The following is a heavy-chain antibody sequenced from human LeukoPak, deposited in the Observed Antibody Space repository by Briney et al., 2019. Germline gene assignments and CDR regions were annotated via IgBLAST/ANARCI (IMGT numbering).Heavy chain of an antibody. J-gene: IGHJ6*02. Sequence: APVKVSCKASGYTFTSYGISWVRQAPGQGLEWMGWISAYNGNTNYAQKLQGRVTMTTDTSTSTAYMELRSLRSDDTAVYYCARDHLGARFLEWSPYYYYGMDVWGQGTTVTVSS. CDR1: GYTFTSYG. CDR2: ISAYNGNT. D-gene: IGHD3-3*01. V-gene: IGHV1-18*01. CDR3: ARDHLGARFLEWSPYYYYGMDV.